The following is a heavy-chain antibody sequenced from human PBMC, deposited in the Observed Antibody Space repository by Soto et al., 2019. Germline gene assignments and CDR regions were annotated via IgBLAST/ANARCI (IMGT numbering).Heavy chain of an antibody. J-gene: IGHJ4*02. D-gene: IGHD4-4*01. V-gene: IGHV4-59*01. CDR2: IYYSGST. Sequence: SETLSLTCTVSGGSISSYYWSWIRQPPGKGLEWIGYIYYSGSTNYNPSLKSRVTISVDTSKNQFSLKLSSVTAADTAVYYCARSPPTTVLYAEFDYWGQGTLVTVSS. CDR1: GGSISSYY. CDR3: ARSPPTTVLYAEFDY.